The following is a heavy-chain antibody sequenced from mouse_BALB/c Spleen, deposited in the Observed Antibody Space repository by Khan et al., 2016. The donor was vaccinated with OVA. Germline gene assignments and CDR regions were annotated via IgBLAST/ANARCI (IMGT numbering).Heavy chain of an antibody. CDR2: IYPGNSDT. Sequence: EVQLQQSGTVLARPGASVKMSCKASGYSFTSYWMHWVKQRPGQGLEWIGAIYPGNSDTRYNQKFKGKAKLTAVTSARTAYMELISLTNEDSAVYYCTRAYDSYYFDYWGQGTTLTVSS. CDR3: TRAYDSYYFDY. D-gene: IGHD2-4*01. J-gene: IGHJ2*01. CDR1: GYSFTSYW. V-gene: IGHV1-5*01.